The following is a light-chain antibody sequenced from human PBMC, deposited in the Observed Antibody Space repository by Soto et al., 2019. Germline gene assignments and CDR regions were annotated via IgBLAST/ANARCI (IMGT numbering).Light chain of an antibody. CDR2: AAS. Sequence: ETVMTQSPATLSVSPGERATLSCRASQSVRTKLAWYQQKPGQAPRLLIYAASTRAAAVPDRFTGSGSGTDFALTISRLEPEDFGVYYCQQRHMWPITFGQGTRLENK. CDR1: QSVRTK. J-gene: IGKJ5*01. V-gene: IGKV3D-15*01. CDR3: QQRHMWPIT.